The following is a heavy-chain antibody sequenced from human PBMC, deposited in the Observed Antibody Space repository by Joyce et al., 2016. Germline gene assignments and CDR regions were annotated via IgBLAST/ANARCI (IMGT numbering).Heavy chain of an antibody. J-gene: IGHJ6*02. CDR2: IGSTSYYI. V-gene: IGHV3-21*01. D-gene: IGHD3-16*01. Sequence: QLVESGGGVVKAGGFLRLSCEASGFTFSSSSMGWFRQAPGKGLEWVAAIGSTSYYIFHAETVRGRFTVSRDNAKKTLYLQMNSLRAEDSAVFYCARGGISYYYAMDVWGQGTTVTVSS. CDR3: ARGGISYYYAMDV. CDR1: GFTFSSSS.